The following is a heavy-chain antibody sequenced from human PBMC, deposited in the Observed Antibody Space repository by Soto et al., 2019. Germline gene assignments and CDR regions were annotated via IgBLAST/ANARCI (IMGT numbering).Heavy chain of an antibody. V-gene: IGHV5-51*01. J-gene: IGHJ6*02. Sequence: PGESLKISCKGSGYSFTSYWIGWVRQMPGKGLEWMGIIYPGDSDTRYSPSFQGQVTISADKSISTAYLQWSSLKASDTAMYYCARLLGADTVTPVGGLDHYYGMDVWGQGTTVTVSS. CDR3: ARLLGADTVTPVGGLDHYYGMDV. D-gene: IGHD4-17*01. CDR2: IYPGDSDT. CDR1: GYSFTSYW.